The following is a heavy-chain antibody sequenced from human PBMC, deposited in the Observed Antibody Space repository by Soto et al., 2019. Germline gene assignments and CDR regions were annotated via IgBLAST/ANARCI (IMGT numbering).Heavy chain of an antibody. CDR1: GYTFTSYD. J-gene: IGHJ6*03. D-gene: IGHD3-3*01. V-gene: IGHV1-8*01. CDR3: ARGPIRFLEWLLSSYYYMDV. Sequence: QVQLVQSGAEVKKPGASVKVSCKASGYTFTSYDINWVRQATGQGLEWMGWMNPNSGNTGYAQKFQGRVTMTRNTSISTAYMALSSLRSEDTAVYYCARGPIRFLEWLLSSYYYMDVWGKGTTVTVSS. CDR2: MNPNSGNT.